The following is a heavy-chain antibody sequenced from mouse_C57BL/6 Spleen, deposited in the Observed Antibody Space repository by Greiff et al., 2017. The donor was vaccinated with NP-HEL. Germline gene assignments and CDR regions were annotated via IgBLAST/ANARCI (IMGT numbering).Heavy chain of an antibody. CDR3: ARDLPFAY. V-gene: IGHV3-6*01. CDR2: LSYDGST. Sequence: EVKLQESGPGLVKPSPSLSLTCSVTGYSFTSGYYWNWIRQLPGNQLEWMGYLSYDGSTNYNPSFKNRTTITRDTSKNQLFLKLNSVTTEDTATYDCARDLPFAYWGQGTLVTVSA. D-gene: IGHD2-1*01. CDR1: GYSFTSGYY. J-gene: IGHJ3*01.